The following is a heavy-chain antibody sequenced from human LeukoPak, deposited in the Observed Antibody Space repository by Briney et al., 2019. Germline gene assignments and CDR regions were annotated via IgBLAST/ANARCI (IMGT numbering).Heavy chain of an antibody. V-gene: IGHV4-59*01. D-gene: IGHD2-15*01. CDR1: GGSISSYY. Sequence: SETLSLTCTASGGSISSYYWSWIRQPPGKGLEWIGYIYYSGSTNYNPSLKSRVTISVDTSKHQFSLKLSSVTAADTAVYYCARDWVYCSGGSCYSLAAFDIWGQGTMVTVSS. CDR3: ARDWVYCSGGSCYSLAAFDI. CDR2: IYYSGST. J-gene: IGHJ3*02.